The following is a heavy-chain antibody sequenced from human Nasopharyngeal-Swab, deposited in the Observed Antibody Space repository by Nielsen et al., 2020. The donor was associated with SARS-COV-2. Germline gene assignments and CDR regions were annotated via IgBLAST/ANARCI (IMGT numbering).Heavy chain of an antibody. CDR2: IYYSGST. J-gene: IGHJ6*02. Sequence: SESLSPTCPLSGGSISSYYWSWIRQPQGRGLEWIGSIYYSGSTNYNPTLKSRVTISVNTSKNQFSLKLSSVTAADTAVYYCARDGRRAVWGNYYYYGMDVWGQGTTVTVSS. CDR1: GGSISSYY. V-gene: IGHV4-59*01. D-gene: IGHD1-1*01. CDR3: ARDGRRAVWGNYYYYGMDV.